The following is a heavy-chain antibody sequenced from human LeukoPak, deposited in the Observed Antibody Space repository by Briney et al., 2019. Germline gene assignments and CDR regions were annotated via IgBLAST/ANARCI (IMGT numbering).Heavy chain of an antibody. Sequence: GESLKISCKGSGYSFTSYWISWVRQMPGKGLEWMGRIDPSDSYTNYSPSFQGHVTISADKSFSTAYLQWSSLKASDTAMYYCARFQYCSGGSCYNYFDYWGQGTLVTVSS. CDR2: IDPSDSYT. CDR3: ARFQYCSGGSCYNYFDY. CDR1: GYSFTSYW. D-gene: IGHD2-15*01. V-gene: IGHV5-10-1*01. J-gene: IGHJ4*02.